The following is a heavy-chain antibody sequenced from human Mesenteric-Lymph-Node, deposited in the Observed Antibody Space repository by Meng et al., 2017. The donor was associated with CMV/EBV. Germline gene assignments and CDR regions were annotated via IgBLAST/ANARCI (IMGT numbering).Heavy chain of an antibody. V-gene: IGHV3-48*04. CDR2: ISSSSGTI. Sequence: GKSLKISCAASGFTFNSYSMNWVRQAPGKGLEWVSYISSSSGTIYYSHSVKGRFTISRDNAKNSLYLQMNSLRAEDTAVYYCARGRWELFYPSPFDYWGQGTLVTVSS. CDR3: ARGRWELFYPSPFDY. D-gene: IGHD1-26*01. J-gene: IGHJ4*02. CDR1: GFTFNSYS.